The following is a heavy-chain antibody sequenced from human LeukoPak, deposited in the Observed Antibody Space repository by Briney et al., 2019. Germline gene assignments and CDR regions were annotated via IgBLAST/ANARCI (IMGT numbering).Heavy chain of an antibody. CDR3: ARCRDGYPMAFDY. CDR1: GFTFSSNW. Sequence: GGSLRLSCAASGFTFSSNWMSWVRQAPGKGLEWVANIKQDGSEKYYVDSVKGRFTISRDNAKNSLYLQMNSLRAEDTAVYYCARCRDGYPMAFDYWGQGTLVTVSS. D-gene: IGHD5-24*01. CDR2: IKQDGSEK. J-gene: IGHJ4*02. V-gene: IGHV3-7*01.